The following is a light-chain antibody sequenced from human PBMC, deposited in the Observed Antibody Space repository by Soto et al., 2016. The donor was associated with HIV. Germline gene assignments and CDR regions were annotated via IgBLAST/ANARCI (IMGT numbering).Light chain of an antibody. J-gene: IGKJ1*01. CDR1: QSLLHSDGYNY. CDR2: EVS. CDR3: MQGTHRPWT. V-gene: IGKV2-29*03. Sequence: DIVMTQSPLSLPVTPGEPASISCRSSQSLLHSDGYNYLDWYLQKPGQSPQLLIYEVSKRFSGVPNRFSGSGSGTDFTLEISRVEAEDVGVYYCMQGTHRPWTFGQGTNWKSN.